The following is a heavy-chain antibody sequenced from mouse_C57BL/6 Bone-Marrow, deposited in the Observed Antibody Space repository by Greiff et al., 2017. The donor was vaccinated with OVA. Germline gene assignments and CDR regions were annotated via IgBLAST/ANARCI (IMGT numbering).Heavy chain of an antibody. CDR2: ISDGGSYT. V-gene: IGHV5-4*01. CDR3: AREDYDYDRRTFAY. D-gene: IGHD2-4*01. Sequence: EVKLMESGGGLVKPGGSLKLSCAASGFTFSSYAMSWVRQTPEKRLEWVATISDGGSYTYYPDNVKGRFTISRDNAKNNLYLQMSHLKSEDTAMYYCAREDYDYDRRTFAYWGQGTLVTVSA. CDR1: GFTFSSYA. J-gene: IGHJ3*01.